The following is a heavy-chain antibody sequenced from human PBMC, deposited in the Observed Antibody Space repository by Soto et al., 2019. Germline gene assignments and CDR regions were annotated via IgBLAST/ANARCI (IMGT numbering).Heavy chain of an antibody. CDR3: TGGYREDXFWSGYSSEYYYYGMDV. CDR2: IYYSGST. D-gene: IGHD3-3*01. V-gene: IGHV4-39*01. Sequence: PSETLSLTCTVSGGSISSSSYYWGWIRQPPGKGLEWIGSIYYSGSTYYNPSLKSRVTISVDTSKNQFSLKLSSVTAADTAVYYCTGGYREDXFWSGYSSEYYYYGMDVWGQGTTVTVSS. J-gene: IGHJ6*02. CDR1: GGSISSSSYY.